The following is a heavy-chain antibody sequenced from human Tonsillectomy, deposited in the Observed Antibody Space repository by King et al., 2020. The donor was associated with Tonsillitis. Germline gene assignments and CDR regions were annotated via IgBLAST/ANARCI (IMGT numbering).Heavy chain of an antibody. J-gene: IGHJ5*02. CDR3: GTYEGGVFDP. CDR2: IYNSENT. CDR1: GVSISGGAYY. V-gene: IGHV4-31*03. D-gene: IGHD2-15*01. Sequence: VQLQESGPGLVKPSQTLSLTCTVSGVSISGGAYYWSWIRQHPGQGLEWIGYIYNSENTFYNPSLKSRLTISVDTSKNQFSLKLRSVTAADTAVYYCGTYEGGVFDPWGQGTLVTVSS.